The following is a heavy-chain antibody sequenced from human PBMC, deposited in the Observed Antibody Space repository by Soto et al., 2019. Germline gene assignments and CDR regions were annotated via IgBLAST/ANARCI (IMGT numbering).Heavy chain of an antibody. J-gene: IGHJ3*02. D-gene: IGHD7-27*01. Sequence: GGSLRLSCAASGFTFSSYAMHWVRQAPGKGLEWVAVISYDGSNKYYADSVKGRFTISRDNSKNTLYLQMNSLRAEDTAVYYCASPPTGEVGDAFDIWGQGTMVTVSS. CDR1: GFTFSSYA. CDR2: ISYDGSNK. V-gene: IGHV3-30*04. CDR3: ASPPTGEVGDAFDI.